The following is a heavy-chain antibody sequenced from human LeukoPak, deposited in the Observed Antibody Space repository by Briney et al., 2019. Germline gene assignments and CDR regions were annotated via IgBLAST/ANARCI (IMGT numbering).Heavy chain of an antibody. D-gene: IGHD6-19*01. Sequence: SETLSLTCTVSGGSISSSSYYWGWIRQPPGKGLEWIGSIYYSGSTYYNPSLKSRVTISVDTSKNQFSLKLSSVTAADTAVYYCAWQSIAVAGFDYWGQGTLVTVSS. CDR1: GGSISSSSYY. CDR2: IYYSGST. V-gene: IGHV4-39*07. J-gene: IGHJ4*02. CDR3: AWQSIAVAGFDY.